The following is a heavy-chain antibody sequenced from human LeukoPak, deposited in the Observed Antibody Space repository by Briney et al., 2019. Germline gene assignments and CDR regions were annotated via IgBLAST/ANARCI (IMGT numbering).Heavy chain of an antibody. CDR3: AKDRCSNGIGCYYYYMDV. V-gene: IGHV3-9*01. Sequence: GGSLRLSCAASGFTFDDYAMHWVRQAPGKGLEWVSGISWNSGSIGYANSVKGRFTISRDNAKNSLYLKMNSLRAEDKALYYCAKDRCSNGIGCYYYYMDVWGKGTTVTVSS. J-gene: IGHJ6*03. CDR1: GFTFDDYA. CDR2: ISWNSGSI. D-gene: IGHD2-8*01.